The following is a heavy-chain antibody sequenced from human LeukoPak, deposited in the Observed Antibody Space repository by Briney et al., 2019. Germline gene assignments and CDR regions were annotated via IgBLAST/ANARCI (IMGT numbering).Heavy chain of an antibody. V-gene: IGHV3-74*01. CDR3: SRDTADDAFDI. Sequence: PGGSLRLSCAASGFTFSSYEMNWVRQAPWQGLEWVSRINSDGSTTSYADSVKGRFTISRDNAKNTLYLQMNSLRAEDTAVYYCSRDTADDAFDIWGQGTMVTVSS. CDR1: GFTFSSYE. CDR2: INSDGSTT. J-gene: IGHJ3*02.